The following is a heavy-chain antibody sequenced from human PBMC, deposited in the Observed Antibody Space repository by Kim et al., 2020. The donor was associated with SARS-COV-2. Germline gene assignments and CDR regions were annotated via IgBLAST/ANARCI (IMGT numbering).Heavy chain of an antibody. Sequence: GGSLRLSCAASGFTFFTYAMAWVRQAPGKGLEWVSTLSGSGDSSYYADSVKGRFTITRDNSKSTLYLQMDSLRPEDTAFYYCAKGGSPYDYWGLGTLVTVSS. CDR1: GFTFFTYA. CDR2: LSGSGDSS. CDR3: AKGGSPYDY. V-gene: IGHV3-23*01. D-gene: IGHD2-15*01. J-gene: IGHJ4*02.